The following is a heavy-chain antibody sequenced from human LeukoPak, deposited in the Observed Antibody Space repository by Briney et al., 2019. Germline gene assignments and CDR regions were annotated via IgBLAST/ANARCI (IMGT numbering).Heavy chain of an antibody. V-gene: IGHV4-61*02. J-gene: IGHJ4*02. Sequence: SETLSLTCNVSGGSISSGRYYWSWIRQPAGKGLEWIGRIYTRGSTNYNPSLKSRVTMSVDTSKNQFSLKLSSVTAADTAVYYCARGRGRPRGGHFDYWGQGTLVTVSS. CDR2: IYTRGST. CDR3: ARGRGRPRGGHFDY. D-gene: IGHD1-26*01. CDR1: GGSISSGRYY.